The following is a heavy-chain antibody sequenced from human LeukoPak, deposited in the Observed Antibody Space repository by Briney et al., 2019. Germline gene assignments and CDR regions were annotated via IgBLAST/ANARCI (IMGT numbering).Heavy chain of an antibody. V-gene: IGHV3-23*01. CDR2: ISGSGGST. Sequence: GGSLRLSCAASGFTFSSYAMSWVRQAPGKGLEWVSAISGSGGSTYYADSVKGRFTISRDNSKNTLYLQMNSLRAEDTAVYYCAKDGDLLYSSSWYSDWGQGTLVTVSS. CDR3: AKDGDLLYSSSWYSD. J-gene: IGHJ4*02. CDR1: GFTFSSYA. D-gene: IGHD6-13*01.